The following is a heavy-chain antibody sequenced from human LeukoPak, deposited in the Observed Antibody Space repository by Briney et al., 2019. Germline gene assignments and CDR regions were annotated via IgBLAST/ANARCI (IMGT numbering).Heavy chain of an antibody. CDR1: GGSISSSTW. V-gene: IGHV4-4*02. CDR3: ARARIDWLLVFDY. CDR2: IYHSGRT. D-gene: IGHD3-9*01. Sequence: SETLSLTCAVAGGSISSSTWWSGVRQPPGKGLEWIGEIYHSGRTNYIPSFNSRVTRTADQPKSQFFLKLSYVTAADTAVYYCARARIDWLLVFDYWGQGTLVSVSS. J-gene: IGHJ4*02.